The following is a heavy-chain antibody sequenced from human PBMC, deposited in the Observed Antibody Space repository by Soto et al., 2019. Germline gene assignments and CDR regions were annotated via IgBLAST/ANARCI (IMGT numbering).Heavy chain of an antibody. V-gene: IGHV3-15*07. CDR2: IKSKTDGETT. D-gene: IGHD2-2*01. CDR1: GCTFSNAW. CDR3: TPDSSAHCNIY. Sequence: VGSLGLSCGASGCTFSNAWMNWGRQAPGKGLEWVGRIKSKTDGETTDYVAPVEGRFTISRDDSKNTLYLQMNSLKTEVTAVYYCTPDSSAHCNIYWGKGTLVPVSS. J-gene: IGHJ4*02.